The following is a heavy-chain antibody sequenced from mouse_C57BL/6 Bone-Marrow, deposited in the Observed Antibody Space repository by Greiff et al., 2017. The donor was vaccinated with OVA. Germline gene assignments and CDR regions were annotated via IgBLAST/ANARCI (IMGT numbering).Heavy chain of an antibody. CDR3: ARSEDDGYFFYFDY. CDR1: GYAFTNYL. V-gene: IGHV1-54*01. J-gene: IGHJ2*01. Sequence: QVQLQQSGAELVRPGTSVKVSCKASGYAFTNYLIEWVKQRPGQGLEWIGVINPGSGGTNYNEKFKGKATLTADKSSSTAYMQLSSLTSEDSAVYVCARSEDDGYFFYFDYWGQGTTLTVSS. CDR2: INPGSGGT. D-gene: IGHD2-3*01.